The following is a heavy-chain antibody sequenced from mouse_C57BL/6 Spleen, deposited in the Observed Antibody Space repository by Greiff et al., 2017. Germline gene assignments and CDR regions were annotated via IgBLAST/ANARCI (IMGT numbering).Heavy chain of an antibody. J-gene: IGHJ4*01. CDR2: IYPGDGDT. D-gene: IGHD2-4*01. CDR1: GYAFSSYW. V-gene: IGHV1-80*01. Sequence: LEESGAELVKPGASVKISCKASGYAFSSYWMNWVKQRPGKGLEWIGQIYPGDGDTNYNGKFKGKATLTADKSSSTAYMQLSSLTSEDSAVYFCVYYDYDVDYAMDYWGQGTSVTVSS. CDR3: VYYDYDVDYAMDY.